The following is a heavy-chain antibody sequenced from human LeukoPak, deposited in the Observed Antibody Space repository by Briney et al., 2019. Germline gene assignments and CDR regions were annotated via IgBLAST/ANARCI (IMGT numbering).Heavy chain of an antibody. J-gene: IGHJ4*02. CDR1: GFTFRSYS. Sequence: PGGSLRLSCAASGFTFRSYSMNRVRQAPGKGLEWFSSISVGSNYIYCADSVKGRFTISRDNAKNLVYLQMNSLRAEDTAVYYCARDGVVVTYYFEYWGQGTMVTVSA. CDR2: ISVGSNYI. D-gene: IGHD4-23*01. CDR3: ARDGVVVTYYFEY. V-gene: IGHV3-21*06.